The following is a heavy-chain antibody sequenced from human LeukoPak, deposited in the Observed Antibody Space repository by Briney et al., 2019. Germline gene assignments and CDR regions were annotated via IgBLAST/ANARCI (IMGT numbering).Heavy chain of an antibody. V-gene: IGHV4-39*01. Sequence: SETLSLTCTVSGGSISSSSYYWGWIRQPPGKGLEWIGSIYYSGSTYYNPSLKSLVTISVDTSKNQFSLKLSSVTAADTAVYYCARVKIHGNAFDIWGQGTMVTVSS. CDR2: IYYSGST. J-gene: IGHJ3*02. CDR3: ARVKIHGNAFDI. D-gene: IGHD1-14*01. CDR1: GGSISSSSYY.